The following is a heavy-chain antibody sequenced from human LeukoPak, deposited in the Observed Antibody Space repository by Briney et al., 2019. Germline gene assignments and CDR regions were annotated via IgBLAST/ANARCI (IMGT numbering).Heavy chain of an antibody. Sequence: SETLSFTCAVYGGSFSGYYWSWIRQPPGKGLEWIGEINHSGSTNYNPSLKSRVTISVDTSKNQFSLKLSSVTAADTAVYYCASSPYDSSGCIDYWGQGTLVTVSS. J-gene: IGHJ4*02. CDR1: GGSFSGYY. CDR2: INHSGST. V-gene: IGHV4-34*01. CDR3: ASSPYDSSGCIDY. D-gene: IGHD3-22*01.